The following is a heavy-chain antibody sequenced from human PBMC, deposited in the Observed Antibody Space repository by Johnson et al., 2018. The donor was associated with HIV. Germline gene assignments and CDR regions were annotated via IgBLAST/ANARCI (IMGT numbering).Heavy chain of an antibody. CDR1: GFSFSSYA. V-gene: IGHV3-30*14. CDR3: ARDPFRDAFDI. Sequence: VQLVESGGGVVQPGRSLRLSCAASGFSFSSYAMHWVRQAPGKGLEWVTVISYDGSNEYYGDSVKGRFSISRDNSKNTLYLQMNSLRAEDTAVYYCARDPFRDAFDIWGQGTMVTVSS. J-gene: IGHJ3*02. CDR2: ISYDGSNE.